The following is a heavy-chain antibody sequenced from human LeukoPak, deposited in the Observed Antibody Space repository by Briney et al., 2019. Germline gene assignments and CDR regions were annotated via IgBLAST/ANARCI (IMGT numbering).Heavy chain of an antibody. J-gene: IGHJ3*02. V-gene: IGHV1-69*05. Sequence: SVKVSCKVSGYTFTDYYIHWVQLAPGQGLEWMGRIIPIFGTANYAQKFQGRVTITTDESTSTAYMELSSLRSEDTAVYYCARARYCSGGSCLEAFDIWGQGTMVTVSS. CDR1: GYTFTDYY. CDR3: ARARYCSGGSCLEAFDI. CDR2: IIPIFGTA. D-gene: IGHD2-15*01.